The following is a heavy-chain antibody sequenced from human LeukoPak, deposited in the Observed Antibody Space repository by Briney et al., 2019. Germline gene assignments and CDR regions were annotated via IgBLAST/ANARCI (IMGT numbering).Heavy chain of an antibody. D-gene: IGHD3-22*01. CDR3: ARGHDSSGYLFDC. CDR2: IYTSGST. J-gene: IGHJ4*02. Sequence: PSETLSLTCTVSGGSISSGSYYWSWIRQPAGKGLEWIGRIYTSGSTNYNPSLKSRVTISGDTSKNQFSLKLSSVTAADTAVYYCARGHDSSGYLFDCWGQGTLVTVSS. CDR1: GGSISSGSYY. V-gene: IGHV4-61*02.